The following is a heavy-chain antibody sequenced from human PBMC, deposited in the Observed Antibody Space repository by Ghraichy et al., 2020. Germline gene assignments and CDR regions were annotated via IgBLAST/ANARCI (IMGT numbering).Heavy chain of an antibody. CDR3: ARVDVDTAMVTDY. CDR1: GGSISSYS. D-gene: IGHD5-18*01. Sequence: SETLSLTCTVSGGSISSYSWSWIRQPPGKGLEWIGYIYYSGSTNYNPSLKRRVTISVDTSKNQFSLKLSSVTAADTAVYYCARVDVDTAMVTDYWGQGTLVTVSS. J-gene: IGHJ4*02. V-gene: IGHV4-59*01. CDR2: IYYSGST.